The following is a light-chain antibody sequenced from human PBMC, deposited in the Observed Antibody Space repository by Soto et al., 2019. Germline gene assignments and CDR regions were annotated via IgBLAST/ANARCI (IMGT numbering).Light chain of an antibody. CDR3: QQLKSYPLS. V-gene: IGKV1-9*01. Sequence: DIQLTQSPSFLSASVGDRVTITCRTSQDISSYLAWYHQKPGKAPQLLISAASTLQSGVPSRFSGSGSGTEVTRTISSLQPEDFATYYCQQLKSYPLSFGGGTKVEI. CDR2: AAS. CDR1: QDISSY. J-gene: IGKJ4*01.